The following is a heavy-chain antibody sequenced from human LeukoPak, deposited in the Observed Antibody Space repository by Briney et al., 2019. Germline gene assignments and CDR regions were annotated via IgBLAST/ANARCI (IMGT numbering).Heavy chain of an antibody. CDR2: INPDSGFT. CDR1: GYKFIDDY. J-gene: IGHJ4*02. V-gene: IGHV1-2*02. Sequence: ASVKVSCKASGYKFIDDYMHWVRHAPGQGLEWMGWINPDSGFTNYAQKFQGRVTLTRDTSISTAYMEVRRLRSDDTAVYYCAPTSEAYTWHWNVWGQGTLVTVSS. D-gene: IGHD1-1*01. CDR3: APTSEAYTWHWNV.